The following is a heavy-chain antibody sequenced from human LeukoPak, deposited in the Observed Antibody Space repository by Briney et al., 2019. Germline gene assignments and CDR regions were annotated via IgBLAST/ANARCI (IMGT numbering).Heavy chain of an antibody. CDR3: ARDRDGYNSFDF. Sequence: GGSLRLSCAASGFTFSSYWMHRVRQAPGKGLVWVARLNRDGSSTNYADSVKGRFTISRDNAKNTLHLQMNSLRVEDTAVYYCARDRDGYNSFDFWGQGTLVTVSS. CDR1: GFTFSSYW. J-gene: IGHJ4*02. D-gene: IGHD5-24*01. CDR2: LNRDGSST. V-gene: IGHV3-74*01.